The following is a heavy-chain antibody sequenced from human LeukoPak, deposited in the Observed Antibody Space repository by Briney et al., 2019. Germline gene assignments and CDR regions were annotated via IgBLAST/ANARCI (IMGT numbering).Heavy chain of an antibody. J-gene: IGHJ6*02. CDR3: ASARGSSGV. V-gene: IGHV3-64*04. CDR1: GFTFSSYA. D-gene: IGHD1-26*01. CDR2: ISSSGGST. Sequence: PGGSLRLSCSASGFTFSSYAMHWVRQAPGKGLEYVSAISSSGGSTYYADSVKGRFTISRDNSKNTLYLQMNSLRAEDTAVYYCASARGSSGVWGQGTTVTVSS.